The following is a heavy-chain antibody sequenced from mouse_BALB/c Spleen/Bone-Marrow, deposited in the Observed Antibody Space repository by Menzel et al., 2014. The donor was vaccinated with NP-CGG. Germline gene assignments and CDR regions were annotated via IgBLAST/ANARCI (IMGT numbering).Heavy chain of an antibody. J-gene: IGHJ2*01. CDR2: IYPSDSYT. CDR1: GYTFTSYW. D-gene: IGHD2-3*01. Sequence: QVQLKESGAELVRPGASVKLSCKASGYTFTSYWINWVKQRPGQGLEWIGNIYPSDSYTNYNQKFKDEATLTVDKSSSTAYMQLSSPTSEDSAVYYCTRWLLDWGQGTTLTVSS. CDR3: TRWLLD. V-gene: IGHV1-69*02.